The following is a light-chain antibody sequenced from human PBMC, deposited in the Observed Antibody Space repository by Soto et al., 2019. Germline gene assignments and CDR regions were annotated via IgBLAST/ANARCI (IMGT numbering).Light chain of an antibody. V-gene: IGKV4-1*01. CDR3: QQHYSTPIT. J-gene: IGKJ5*01. CDR1: QSVLYSSNNKNY. Sequence: DIVMTQSPDSLAVSLGERATINCKSSQSVLYSSNNKNYLAWYQQKPGQPPKLLIYWASTRESGVPDRFSGSGSGTAFPLTISSLQAEDAAVYYCQQHYSTPITFGQGTRLEIK. CDR2: WAS.